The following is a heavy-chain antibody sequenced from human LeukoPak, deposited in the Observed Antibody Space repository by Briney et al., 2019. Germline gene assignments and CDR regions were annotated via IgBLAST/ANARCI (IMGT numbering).Heavy chain of an antibody. D-gene: IGHD2-21*02. CDR1: GFTISNYW. CDR2: IKEDGSDK. J-gene: IGHJ4*02. Sequence: GGSLRLSCAASGFTISNYWVTWVRQAPGKGLEWVANIKEDGSDKYYVDSVKDRFTISRDNAKNSLYLQMNSLRVEDTAVYFCARDQWRLFDYWGQGTLVAVSS. V-gene: IGHV3-7*04. CDR3: ARDQWRLFDY.